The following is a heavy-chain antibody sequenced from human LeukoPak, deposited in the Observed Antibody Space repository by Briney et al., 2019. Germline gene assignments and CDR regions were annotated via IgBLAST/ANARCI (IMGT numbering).Heavy chain of an antibody. CDR2: IYTSGST. CDR1: GGSISSYY. CDR3: ARVGSSSSKHYYYMDV. J-gene: IGHJ6*03. Sequence: SETLSLTCTVSGGSISSYYWSWIRQPAGKGLEWIGRIYTSGSTNYNPSLKSRVTMSVDTSKNQFSLKLSSVTAADTAVDYCARVGSSSSKHYYYMDVWGKGTTVTVSS. D-gene: IGHD6-6*01. V-gene: IGHV4-4*07.